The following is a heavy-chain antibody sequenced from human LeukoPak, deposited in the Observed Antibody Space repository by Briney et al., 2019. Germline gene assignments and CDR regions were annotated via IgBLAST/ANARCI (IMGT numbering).Heavy chain of an antibody. CDR3: ALGIGY. CDR1: SSSSYY. D-gene: IGHD7-27*01. J-gene: IGHJ4*02. Sequence: SSSSYYWGWIRQPPGKGLEWVTAISGSGGSTYYADSVKGRFTISRDNSKNTLYLQMNSLRAEDTAVYYCALGIGYWGQGTLVTVSS. CDR2: ISGSGGST. V-gene: IGHV3-23*01.